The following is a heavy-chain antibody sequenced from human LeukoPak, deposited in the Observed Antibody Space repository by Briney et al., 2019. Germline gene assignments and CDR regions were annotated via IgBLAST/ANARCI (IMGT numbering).Heavy chain of an antibody. V-gene: IGHV3-15*01. D-gene: IGHD2/OR15-2a*01. Sequence: GGSLRLSCAASGFXFNNVWMSWVRQAPGKGLEWVGHIKSKPDGGTTECAAPVKGRFTISRDDSKNTLYLQMNSLRTEDTAVYYCTSLGATGFYAFDYWGQGTLVTVSS. CDR3: TSLGATGFYAFDY. CDR1: GFXFNNVW. CDR2: IKSKPDGGTT. J-gene: IGHJ4*02.